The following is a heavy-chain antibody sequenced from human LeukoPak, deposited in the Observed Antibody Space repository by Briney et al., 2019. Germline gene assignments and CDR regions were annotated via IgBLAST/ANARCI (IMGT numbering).Heavy chain of an antibody. V-gene: IGHV1-8*03. Sequence: ASVTVSCKASGYTFPPYHINWLQQATGQGLEWMGWMNPNNGDSGYAQKFQGRVTITRDTSISTSYMELRSLRSDDTAVYFCARTTSSTASGYDYWGQGTLVTVSS. J-gene: IGHJ4*02. D-gene: IGHD6-25*01. CDR3: ARTTSSTASGYDY. CDR2: MNPNNGDS. CDR1: GYTFPPYH.